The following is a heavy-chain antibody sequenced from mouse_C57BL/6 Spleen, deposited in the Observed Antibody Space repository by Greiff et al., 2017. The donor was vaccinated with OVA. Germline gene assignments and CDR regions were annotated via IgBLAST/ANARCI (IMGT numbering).Heavy chain of an antibody. D-gene: IGHD3-3*01. V-gene: IGHV5-9*01. Sequence: EVKLVESGGGLVKPGGSLKLSCAASGFTFSSYTMSWVRQTPEKRLEWVATISGGGGNTYYPDSVKGRFTISRDNAKNTLYLQMSSLRSEDTALYYCARRGWAHAMDYWGQGTSVTVSS. J-gene: IGHJ4*01. CDR3: ARRGWAHAMDY. CDR1: GFTFSSYT. CDR2: ISGGGGNT.